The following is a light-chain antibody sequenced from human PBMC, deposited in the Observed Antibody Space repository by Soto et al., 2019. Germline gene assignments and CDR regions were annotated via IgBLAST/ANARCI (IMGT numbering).Light chain of an antibody. CDR2: AAS. CDR3: QQYKTFST. CDR1: QSISTW. Sequence: EIPMTQSPLTLSACVGDRVTITCRANQSISTWLAWYQQRPGKAPQLLIFAASTFQSRVPPRFSGSGAGTEFTLTSSSLQPDDCASYYCQQYKTFSTFGQGTKVDIK. V-gene: IGKV1-5*01. J-gene: IGKJ1*01.